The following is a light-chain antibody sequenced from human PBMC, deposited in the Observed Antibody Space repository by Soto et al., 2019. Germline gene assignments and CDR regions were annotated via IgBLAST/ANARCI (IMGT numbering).Light chain of an antibody. CDR3: QQYYSFPWT. CDR1: QTISSW. V-gene: IGKV1-5*03. Sequence: DIQMTQSPSTLSATVGDRVTITCRASQTISSWLAWYQQRAGKAPKLLIYETSNLENGVPSRFSGSGSGTDFPLTISNLQPEDFSTYVCQQYYSFPWTFGQGTKVEVK. J-gene: IGKJ1*01. CDR2: ETS.